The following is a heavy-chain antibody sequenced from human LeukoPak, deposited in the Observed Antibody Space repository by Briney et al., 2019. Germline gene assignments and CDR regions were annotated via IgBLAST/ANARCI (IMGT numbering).Heavy chain of an antibody. J-gene: IGHJ1*01. CDR1: GGSISSSNW. CDR3: ARGPYCSGGSCPEYFQH. CDR2: IYHSGST. D-gene: IGHD2-15*01. V-gene: IGHV4-4*02. Sequence: SETLSLTCAVSGGSISSSNWWSWVRQPPGKGLEWIGEIYHSGSTNYNPSLKSRVTISVDKSKNQFSLKLSSVTAADTAVYYCARGPYCSGGSCPEYFQHWGQGTLVTVSS.